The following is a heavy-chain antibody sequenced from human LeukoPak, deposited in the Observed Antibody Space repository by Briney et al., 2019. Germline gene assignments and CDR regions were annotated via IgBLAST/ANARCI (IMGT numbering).Heavy chain of an antibody. V-gene: IGHV4-4*07. CDR3: ARDKFPEWDYYDSSGYHDAFDI. J-gene: IGHJ3*02. Sequence: PSETLSLTCTVSGGSISSYYWSWIRQPAGKGLEWIRRIYTSGSTNYNPSLKSRVTMSVDTSKNQFSLKLSSVTAADTAVYYCARDKFPEWDYYDSSGYHDAFDIWGQGTMVTVSS. CDR1: GGSISSYY. CDR2: IYTSGST. D-gene: IGHD3-22*01.